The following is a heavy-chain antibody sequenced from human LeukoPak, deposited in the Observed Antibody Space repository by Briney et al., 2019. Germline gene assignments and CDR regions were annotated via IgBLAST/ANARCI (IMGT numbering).Heavy chain of an antibody. CDR2: INPNNGIT. CDR1: GYSFTGYF. J-gene: IGHJ4*02. V-gene: IGHV1-2*02. CDR3: ARAWGSLYYFNH. Sequence: ASVKVSCKASGYSFTGYFLHWVRQAPGQGLEWMRWINPNNGITNYTQKFKGRVTMTRDTSSATGYMELNRLTSDDTAVFYCARAWGSLYYFNHWGQGTLVTVSS. D-gene: IGHD3-16*01.